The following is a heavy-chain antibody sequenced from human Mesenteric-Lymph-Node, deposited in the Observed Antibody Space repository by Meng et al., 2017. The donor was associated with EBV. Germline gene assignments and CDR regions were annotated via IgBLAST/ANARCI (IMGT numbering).Heavy chain of an antibody. CDR2: INEDGGIT. Sequence: EVQLAESGGALVQPGGSRRLSCAASGFTFSSYWMHWVRQVPGKGLVWVSRINEDGGITTYADSVKGRFTIFRDNTKNTLYLQMNSLRAEDTAVYFCSRDLVGSDDDWGQGTLVTVSS. CDR1: GFTFSSYW. CDR3: SRDLVGSDDD. J-gene: IGHJ4*02. D-gene: IGHD6-25*01. V-gene: IGHV3-74*01.